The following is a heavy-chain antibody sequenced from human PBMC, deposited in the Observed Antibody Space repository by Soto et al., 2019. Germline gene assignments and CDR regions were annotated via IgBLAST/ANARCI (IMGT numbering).Heavy chain of an antibody. V-gene: IGHV1-24*01. D-gene: IGHD6-13*01. CDR2: FDLEDGAT. J-gene: IGHJ4*02. Sequence: QVQLVQSGAEVKKPGASVKVSCKVSGYTLTELSMHWVRQAPGKGLEWMGVFDLEDGATIYAQKFQGRVTMTEDTSTDTAFMELTSLRSEDTAVYYCATGPVGSSWYSGLLDFWGQGTLSPSPQ. CDR1: GYTLTELS. CDR3: ATGPVGSSWYSGLLDF.